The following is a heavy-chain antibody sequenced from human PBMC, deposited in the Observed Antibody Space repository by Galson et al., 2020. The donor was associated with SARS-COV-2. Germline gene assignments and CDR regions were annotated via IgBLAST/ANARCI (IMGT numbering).Heavy chain of an antibody. CDR2: INHSGST. V-gene: IGHV4-34*01. CDR3: ASISCSYWYVDL. D-gene: IGHD2-2*01. J-gene: IGHJ2*01. Sequence: ETSETLSLTCAVYGGSFSGYYWSWIRQPPGKGLEWIGEINHSGSTNYNPSIKSRVTISVDTSKNQFSLKLSSVTAADTAVYYCASISCSYWYVDLWGRGTLVPVSA. CDR1: GGSFSGYY.